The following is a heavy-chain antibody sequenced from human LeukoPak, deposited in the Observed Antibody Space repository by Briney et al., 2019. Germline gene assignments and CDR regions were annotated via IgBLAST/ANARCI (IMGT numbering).Heavy chain of an antibody. CDR2: INPNSGGT. Sequence: AASVRVSCKASGYTFTSYAMHWVRQAPGQRLEWMGLINPNSGGTNYAQKFQGRVTMTRDTSISTAYMELSRLRSDDTAVYYCARAKRNFWSGYYTGIMDYWGQGTLVTVSS. CDR1: GYTFTSYA. V-gene: IGHV1-2*02. CDR3: ARAKRNFWSGYYTGIMDY. J-gene: IGHJ4*02. D-gene: IGHD3-3*01.